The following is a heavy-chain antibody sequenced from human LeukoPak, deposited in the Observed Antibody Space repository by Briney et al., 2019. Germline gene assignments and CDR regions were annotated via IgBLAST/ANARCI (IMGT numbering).Heavy chain of an antibody. Sequence: GGSLRLSCAASGFTFSSYSMNWVRQAPGKGLEWVSSISSSSSYIYYADSVKGRFTISRDNAKNSLYLQMNSLRAEDTAVYYCAKTVFGRNYYYYGMDVWGQGTTVTVSS. CDR3: AKTVFGRNYYYYGMDV. CDR2: ISSSSSYI. CDR1: GFTFSSYS. V-gene: IGHV3-21*04. J-gene: IGHJ6*02. D-gene: IGHD3-10*01.